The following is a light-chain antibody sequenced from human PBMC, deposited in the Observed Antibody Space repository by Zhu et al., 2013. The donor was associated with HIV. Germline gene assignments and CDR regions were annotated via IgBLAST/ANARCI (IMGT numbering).Light chain of an antibody. J-gene: IGKJ2*01. CDR1: QSVSSNY. V-gene: IGKV3-20*01. CDR2: DAS. Sequence: EIVLTQSPGTLSLSPGERATLSCRASQSVSSNYLAWYQQKPGQAPRLLIYDASTLEVGVPARFSGRGSGTDFTFSVLGLQVEDSATYFCQLFDRYPPYTFGQGTRVEV. CDR3: QLFDRYPPYT.